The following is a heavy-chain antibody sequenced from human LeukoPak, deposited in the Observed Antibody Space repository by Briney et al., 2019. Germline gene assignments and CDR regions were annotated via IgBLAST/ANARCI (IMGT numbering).Heavy chain of an antibody. CDR2: ISNSGGST. V-gene: IGHV3-23*01. D-gene: IGHD6-6*01. Sequence: QPGGSLRLSCAAYGFTFSSYAMNWVRQAPGKGLEWVSGISNSGGSTYYADSVKGRFTISRDNSKNTLYLQMNSLRAEDTAVYYCAKETSSSFDYWGQGTLVTVSS. CDR3: AKETSSSFDY. CDR1: GFTFSSYA. J-gene: IGHJ4*02.